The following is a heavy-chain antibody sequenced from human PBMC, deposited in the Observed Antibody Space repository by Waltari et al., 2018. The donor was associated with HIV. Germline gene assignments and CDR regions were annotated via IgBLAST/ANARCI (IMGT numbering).Heavy chain of an antibody. CDR2: IYYSGST. D-gene: IGHD3-22*01. J-gene: IGHJ4*02. Sequence: QVQLQESGPGLVKPSETLSLTCTVSGGSISSYYWSWLRPPPGKGLEWIGYIYYSGSTNYNPSLKSRVTISVDTSKNQFSLKLSSVTAADTAVYYCARVSGYYYDSSGFLFDYWGQGTLVTVSS. CDR3: ARVSGYYYDSSGFLFDY. CDR1: GGSISSYY. V-gene: IGHV4-59*01.